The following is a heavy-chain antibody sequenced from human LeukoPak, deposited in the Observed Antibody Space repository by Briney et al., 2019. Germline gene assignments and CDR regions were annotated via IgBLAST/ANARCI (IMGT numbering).Heavy chain of an antibody. CDR3: ARDGELLWFGEFTPYDY. V-gene: IGHV3-7*01. D-gene: IGHD3-10*01. CDR2: INQDGSEK. J-gene: IGHJ4*02. CDR1: GFNFGNYW. Sequence: GGSLRLSCAASGFNFGNYWMSWVRQAPGKGLEWVANINQDGSEKYYVDSVKGRFTISRDNAKNSLYLQMNSLRGEDTAVYYCARDGELLWFGEFTPYDYWGQGTLVTVSS.